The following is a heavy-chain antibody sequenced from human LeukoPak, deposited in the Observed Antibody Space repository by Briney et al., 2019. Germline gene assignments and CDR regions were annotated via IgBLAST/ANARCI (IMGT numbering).Heavy chain of an antibody. CDR2: IYSGGST. J-gene: IGHJ4*02. Sequence: TGGSLRLSCAVFGFTVSSNYMSWVRQAPGKGLEWVSVIYSGGSTYYADSVKGRFTISRDNSKNTLYLQMNSLRAEDTAVYYCSRCRGSYYDYWGQGTLVTVSS. V-gene: IGHV3-53*01. D-gene: IGHD1-26*01. CDR3: SRCRGSYYDY. CDR1: GFTVSSNY.